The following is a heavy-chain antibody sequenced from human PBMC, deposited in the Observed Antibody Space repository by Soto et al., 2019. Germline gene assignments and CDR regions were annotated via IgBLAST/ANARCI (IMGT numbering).Heavy chain of an antibody. CDR3: ASPFRYSSGWANWFDP. J-gene: IGHJ5*02. V-gene: IGHV1-3*01. D-gene: IGHD6-19*01. CDR2: INAGNGST. CDR1: GYTFTSYA. Sequence: VASVKVSCKASGYTFTSYAMHWVRQAPGQRLEWMGWINAGNGSTKYSQKFQGRVTITRDTSASTAYMELSSLRSEDTAVYYCASPFRYSSGWANWFDPWGQGTLVTVSS.